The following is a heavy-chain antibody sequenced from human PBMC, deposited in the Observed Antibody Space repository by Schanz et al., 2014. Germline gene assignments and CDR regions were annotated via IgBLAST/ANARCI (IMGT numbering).Heavy chain of an antibody. CDR2: IIPILDKT. Sequence: QVQLVQSGAEVKKPGSSVKVSCKASGGTFSSSTLTWVRQAPGQGLEWMGRIIPILDKTNYAQKFQGRVTMTADTSTSTVYMELSSLRSEDTAVYYCARDGEAAAGCDYWGQGTLVTVSS. CDR3: ARDGEAAAGCDY. D-gene: IGHD6-13*01. J-gene: IGHJ4*02. V-gene: IGHV1-69*08. CDR1: GGTFSSST.